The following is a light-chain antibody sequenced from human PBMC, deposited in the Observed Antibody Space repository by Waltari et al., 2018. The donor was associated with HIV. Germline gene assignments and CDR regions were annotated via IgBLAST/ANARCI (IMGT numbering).Light chain of an antibody. CDR3: SAYAGINPVI. CDR1: SSDVGRYDY. V-gene: IGLV2-8*01. J-gene: IGLJ2*01. Sequence: QSALTQPPSASGSLGPSVTISCTGSSSDVGRYDYVSWYQQHPGQAPTLRISEVNTRPSVVPDRVSGSKSGNTASLTGSGLQAEDEAEYSCSAYAGINPVIFGGGTTLTVL. CDR2: EVN.